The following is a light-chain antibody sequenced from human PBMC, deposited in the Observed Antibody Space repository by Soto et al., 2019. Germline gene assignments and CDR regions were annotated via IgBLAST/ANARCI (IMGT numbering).Light chain of an antibody. CDR3: QQSYDTPPT. Sequence: DIQMTQSPSTLSASVGDRVTITCRASQSISSWLAWYQQKPGKAPNLLIYVVSSLQSGVPSRFSGSGSGTDFTLTISSLQPEDFATYYCQQSYDTPPTFGQGTKVEIK. CDR1: QSISSW. CDR2: VVS. V-gene: IGKV1-39*01. J-gene: IGKJ1*01.